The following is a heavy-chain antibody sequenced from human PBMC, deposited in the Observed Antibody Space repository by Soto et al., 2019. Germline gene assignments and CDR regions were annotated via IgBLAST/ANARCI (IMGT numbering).Heavy chain of an antibody. Sequence: PGGSLRLSCAASGFTFDDYGMSWVRQAPGKGLEWVSGINWNGVSTGYADSVKGRFTISRDNAKNSLYLQMNSLRAEDTALYYCASATSGGWQVDYFIYWGQGTQVTVSS. CDR3: ASATSGGWQVDYFIY. CDR2: INWNGVST. D-gene: IGHD2-15*01. CDR1: GFTFDDYG. V-gene: IGHV3-20*04. J-gene: IGHJ4*02.